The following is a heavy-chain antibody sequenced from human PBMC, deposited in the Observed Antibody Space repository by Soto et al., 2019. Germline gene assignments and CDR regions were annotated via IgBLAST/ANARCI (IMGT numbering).Heavy chain of an antibody. CDR1: GFTFSSYG. CDR3: AKHSEYQLLSWFDP. D-gene: IGHD2-2*01. V-gene: IGHV3-30*18. Sequence: GGSLRLSCAASGFTFSSYGMHWVRQAPGKGLEWVAVISYDGSNKYYADSVKGRFTISRDNSKNTLYLQMNSLRAEDTAVYYCAKHSEYQLLSWFDPWGQGTLVTVSS. J-gene: IGHJ5*02. CDR2: ISYDGSNK.